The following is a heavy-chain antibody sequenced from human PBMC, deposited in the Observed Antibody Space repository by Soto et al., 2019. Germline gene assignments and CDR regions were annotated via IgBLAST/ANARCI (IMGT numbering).Heavy chain of an antibody. CDR2: ISSSSTYT. Sequence: PGGFLRLSCAASGFTFSDYYMSWIRQAPGKGLEWVSYISSSSTYTNYADSVKGRFTISRDNAKNSLYLQMNSLRAEDTAVYYCAGLAAQDYGDYWGQGTLVTVSS. V-gene: IGHV3-11*06. CDR3: AGLAAQDYGDY. CDR1: GFTFSDYY. J-gene: IGHJ4*02.